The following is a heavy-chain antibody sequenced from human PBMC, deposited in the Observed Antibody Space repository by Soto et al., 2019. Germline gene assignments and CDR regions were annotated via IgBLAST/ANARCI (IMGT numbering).Heavy chain of an antibody. CDR2: IKQDGSGK. D-gene: IGHD1-7*01. J-gene: IGHJ4*02. CDR3: AREVVLLPTGLELTRLFDY. CDR1: GFTFSSYW. Sequence: GGSLRLSCAASGFTFSSYWMSWVRQAPGKGLEWVANIKQDGSGKYYVDSVKGRFTISRDNAKNSLYLQMNSLRAEDTAVYYCAREVVLLPTGLELTRLFDYWGQGTLVTVSS. V-gene: IGHV3-7*01.